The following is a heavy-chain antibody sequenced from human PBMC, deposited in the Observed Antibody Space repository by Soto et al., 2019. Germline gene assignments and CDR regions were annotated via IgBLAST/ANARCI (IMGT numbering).Heavy chain of an antibody. CDR2: INPNSGVA. CDR3: ARRGFSVYDLNYFDS. CDR1: GYMFIAYS. J-gene: IGHJ4*02. D-gene: IGHD5-12*01. Sequence: QVQLIQSGAEVKKPGASVKVSCKASGYMFIAYSIHWIRQAPGLGLEWMGWINPNSGVANYAQRXXGXXXMTXDXXXXXAYMELSSLRSDDAALYFCARRGFSVYDLNYFDSWGQGTLLTVSS. V-gene: IGHV1-2*02.